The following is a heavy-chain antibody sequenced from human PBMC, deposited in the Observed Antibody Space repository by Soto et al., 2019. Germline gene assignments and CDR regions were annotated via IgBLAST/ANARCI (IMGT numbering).Heavy chain of an antibody. V-gene: IGHV3-9*01. J-gene: IGHJ6*02. CDR2: ISWNSGSI. D-gene: IGHD6-13*01. CDR3: AKWIAAAGTGYYYGMDV. CDR1: GFTFDDYA. Sequence: GGSLRLSCAASGFTFDDYAMHWVRQAPGKGLEWVSGISWNSGSIGYADSVKGRFTISRDNAKNTLYLQMSSLRAEDTAVYYCAKWIAAAGTGYYYGMDVWGQGTTVTVSS.